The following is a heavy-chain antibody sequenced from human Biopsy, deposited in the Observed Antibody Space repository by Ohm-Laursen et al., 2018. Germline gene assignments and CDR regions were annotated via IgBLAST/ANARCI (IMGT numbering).Heavy chain of an antibody. CDR1: GFTFQDHA. V-gene: IGHV3-23*01. Sequence: SLRLSCAASGFTFQDHAMNWVRQAPGKGLDWVSSIDSSAASTFYADPVKGRFTISRDNSKNTLFLQMNSLRAADTAIYYCASDLNGDPSAFDYWGQGTPVTVSS. CDR2: IDSSAAST. J-gene: IGHJ4*02. CDR3: ASDLNGDPSAFDY. D-gene: IGHD4-17*01.